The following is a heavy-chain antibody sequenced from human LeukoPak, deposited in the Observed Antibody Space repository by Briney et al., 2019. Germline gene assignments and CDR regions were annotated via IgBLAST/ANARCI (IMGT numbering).Heavy chain of an antibody. J-gene: IGHJ4*02. CDR1: GGTSNSHA. CDR3: ATTNDGGGYQWGDFFDY. CDR2: IISNLGTT. Sequence: SVKVSCKASGGTSNSHAISWVRQAPGQGLEWMGRIISNLGTTNRAQKFQDRVTLTADKSTNTAYMELTRLTYDDTAIYYCATTNDGGGYQWGDFFDYWGQGTLVTVSS. V-gene: IGHV1-69*04. D-gene: IGHD3-22*01.